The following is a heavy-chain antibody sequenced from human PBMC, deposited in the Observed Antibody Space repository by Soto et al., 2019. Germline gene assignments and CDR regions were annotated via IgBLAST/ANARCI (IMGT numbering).Heavy chain of an antibody. J-gene: IGHJ3*02. CDR2: IYYSGST. Sequence: KPSETLSLTCTVSGGSISSGDYYWSWIRQPPGKGLEWIGYIYYSGSTYYNPSLKSRVTISVDTSKNQFSLKLSSVTAADTAVYYCAREEVAAGSDAFDIWGQGTMVTVSS. V-gene: IGHV4-30-4*01. CDR1: GGSISSGDYY. D-gene: IGHD2-15*01. CDR3: AREEVAAGSDAFDI.